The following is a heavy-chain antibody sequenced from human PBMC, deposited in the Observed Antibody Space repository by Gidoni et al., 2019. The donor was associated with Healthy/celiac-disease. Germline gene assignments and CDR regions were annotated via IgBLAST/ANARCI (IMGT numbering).Heavy chain of an antibody. Sequence: QVQLQQWGAGLLKPSETLSLTCAVYGGSFSGYYWSWIRQPPGKGLEWIGEINHSGSTNYNPSLKSRVTISVDTSKNQFSLKLSSVTAADTAVYYCARGRLRLVVGGFDYWGQGTLVTVSS. J-gene: IGHJ4*02. CDR2: INHSGST. CDR1: GGSFSGYY. CDR3: ARGRLRLVVGGFDY. V-gene: IGHV4-34*01. D-gene: IGHD2-8*02.